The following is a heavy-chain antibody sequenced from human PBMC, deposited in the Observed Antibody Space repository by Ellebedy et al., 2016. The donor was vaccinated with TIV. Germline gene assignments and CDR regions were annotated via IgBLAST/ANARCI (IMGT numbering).Heavy chain of an antibody. CDR3: ARAKTYYDILSVYDH. V-gene: IGHV1-2*02. Sequence: AASVKVSCKASGYTFIGYYIHWVRQPPGQGLEWMGWINPNGGGTNYSQKFLGRVTMTRDTSSSTAYLELNGLGSDDAALYFCARAKTYYDILSVYDHWGQGTLVTVSS. J-gene: IGHJ5*02. CDR1: GYTFIGYY. CDR2: INPNGGGT. D-gene: IGHD3-9*01.